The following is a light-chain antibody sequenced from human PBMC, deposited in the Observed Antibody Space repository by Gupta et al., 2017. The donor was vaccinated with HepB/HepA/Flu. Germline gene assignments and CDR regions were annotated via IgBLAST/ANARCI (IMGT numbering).Light chain of an antibody. CDR2: DVT. CDR1: SGDIGAYNY. Sequence: QSALTQPASASGSPGQSITISCTGTSGDIGAYNYVSWYQQHPGKAPKLIIYDVTNWPSGVSHRFSGSKSGNTASLTISGLQAEDEADYYCSSYTSTYTRVFGGGTKLTVL. V-gene: IGLV2-14*03. J-gene: IGLJ3*02. CDR3: SSYTSTYTRV.